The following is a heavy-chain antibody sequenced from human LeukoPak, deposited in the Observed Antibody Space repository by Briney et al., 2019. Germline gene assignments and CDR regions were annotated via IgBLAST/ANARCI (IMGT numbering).Heavy chain of an antibody. D-gene: IGHD3-22*01. V-gene: IGHV3-23*01. Sequence: PGGSLRLSCAASGFTFSSYAMSWVRQAPGKGLEWVSAISGSGGSTYYADSVEGRFTISRDNSKNTLYLQMNSLRAEDTAVYYCAYSRSSGYPYYFDYWGQGTLVTVSS. CDR3: AYSRSSGYPYYFDY. J-gene: IGHJ4*02. CDR2: ISGSGGST. CDR1: GFTFSSYA.